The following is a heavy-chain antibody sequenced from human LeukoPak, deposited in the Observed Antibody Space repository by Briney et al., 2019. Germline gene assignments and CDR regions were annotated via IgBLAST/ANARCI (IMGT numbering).Heavy chain of an antibody. CDR2: ISAYNGNT. V-gene: IGHV1-18*01. D-gene: IGHD3-22*01. CDR1: GYTFTSYG. CDR3: ARILNIYYDSSGFFDY. J-gene: IGHJ4*02. Sequence: ASVKVSCKASGYTFTSYGISWVRQAPGQGLEWMGWISAYNGNTNYAQKLQGRVTMTTDTSTSTAYMELRRLRSDDTAVYYCARILNIYYDSSGFFDYWGQGTLVTVSS.